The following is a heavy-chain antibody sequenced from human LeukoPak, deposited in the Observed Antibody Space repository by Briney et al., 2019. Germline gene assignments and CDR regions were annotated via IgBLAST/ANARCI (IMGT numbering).Heavy chain of an antibody. CDR1: GFTFSSYA. CDR3: AKDIGGGTAMAPRFDY. J-gene: IGHJ4*02. Sequence: GGSLRLSCAASGFTFSSYAMSWVRQAPGKGLEWVSGISGSGGSTYYADSVKGRFTISRDNSKNTLYLQMNSLRADETALYYCAKDIGGGTAMAPRFDYWGQGTLVTVSS. V-gene: IGHV3-23*01. D-gene: IGHD5-18*01. CDR2: ISGSGGST.